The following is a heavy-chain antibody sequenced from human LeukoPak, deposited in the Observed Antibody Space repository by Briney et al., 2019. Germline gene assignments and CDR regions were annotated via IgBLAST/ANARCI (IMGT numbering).Heavy chain of an antibody. CDR3: AGDGYGSSSFVGWFVP. D-gene: IGHD6-6*01. Sequence: GASVKVSCKASGGTFSSYAISWVRQAPGQGLEWMGGIIPIFGTANYAQKFQGRVTITTDESTSTAYMELSSLRSEETAVYYSAGDGYGSSSFVGWFVPGGQGTLVIVPS. J-gene: IGHJ5*02. CDR2: IIPIFGTA. V-gene: IGHV1-69*05. CDR1: GGTFSSYA.